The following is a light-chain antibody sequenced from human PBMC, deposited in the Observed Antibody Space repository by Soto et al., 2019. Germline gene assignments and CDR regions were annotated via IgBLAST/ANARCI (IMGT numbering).Light chain of an antibody. J-gene: IGLJ1*01. Sequence: QSALTQPASVSGSPGQSITISCTGTSSDVGDYNSVSWYQQHPGKAPKLMIYEVSNRPSGVYNRFSGSKSGNTAPLTISGLQAEDEADYYCRSYTSSSTYVFGTGTKLTVL. CDR1: SSDVGDYNS. V-gene: IGLV2-14*01. CDR3: RSYTSSSTYV. CDR2: EVS.